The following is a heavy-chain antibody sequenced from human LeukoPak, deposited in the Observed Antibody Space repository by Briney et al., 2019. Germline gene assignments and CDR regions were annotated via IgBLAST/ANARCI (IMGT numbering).Heavy chain of an antibody. CDR1: GRPLSSYY. CDR2: IYYSGST. J-gene: IGHJ4*02. V-gene: IGHV4-59*01. D-gene: IGHD1-26*01. Sequence: PSETLSLTCTVSGRPLSSYYWSWIRQPPGKGLEWIGYIYYSGSTNYTPSLQSRVTISVDTSKNQFSLKLSSVTAADTAVYYCAREWELIDYWGQGTLVTVSS. CDR3: AREWELIDY.